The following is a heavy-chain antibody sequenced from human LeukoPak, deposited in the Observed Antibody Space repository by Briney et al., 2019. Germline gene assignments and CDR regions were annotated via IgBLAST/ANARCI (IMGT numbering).Heavy chain of an antibody. D-gene: IGHD5-24*01. CDR3: ARNRDGYNSFDY. CDR2: IYYSGST. J-gene: IGHJ4*02. V-gene: IGHV4-59*02. Sequence: PSETLSLTCTVSGGSVSYYYWSWIRQPPGKGLEWIGSIYYSGSTYYNPSLKSRVTISVDTSKNHFSLKLSSVTAADTAVYYCARNRDGYNSFDYWGQGTLVTVSS. CDR1: GGSVSYYY.